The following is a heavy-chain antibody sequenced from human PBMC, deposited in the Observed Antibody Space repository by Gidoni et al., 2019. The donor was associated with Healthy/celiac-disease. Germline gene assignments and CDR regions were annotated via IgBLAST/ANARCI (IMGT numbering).Heavy chain of an antibody. D-gene: IGHD3-10*01. Sequence: QVQLQQWGAGRLKPSETLSLTCAVYGGSFSGYYWSWIRQPPGKGLEWIGEINHSGSTNYNPSLKSRVTISVDTSKNQFSLKLSSVTAADTAVYYCARFPHYYGSGGFDYWGQGTLVTVSS. V-gene: IGHV4-34*01. CDR2: INHSGST. CDR3: ARFPHYYGSGGFDY. J-gene: IGHJ4*02. CDR1: GGSFSGYY.